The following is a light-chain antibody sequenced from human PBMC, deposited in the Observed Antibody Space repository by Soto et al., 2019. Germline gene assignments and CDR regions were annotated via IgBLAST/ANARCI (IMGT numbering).Light chain of an antibody. Sequence: IQMTQSPSTLSSSFGDRVTITCRASQSISSWLAWYQQKLGRAPRLLIYDASSLESGVPSRFSGSVYGTECTITISSLKQEDGATYYCLQAYNYTWTFGQGTKVDIK. CDR2: DAS. V-gene: IGKV1-5*01. CDR3: LQAYNYTWT. J-gene: IGKJ1*01. CDR1: QSISSW.